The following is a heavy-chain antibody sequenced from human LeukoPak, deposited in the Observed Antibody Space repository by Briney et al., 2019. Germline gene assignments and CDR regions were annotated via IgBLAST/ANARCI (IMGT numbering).Heavy chain of an antibody. CDR2: ISSSSSYI. Sequence: GGSLRLSCAASGFTFSSYTMIWVRQAPGKGLEWVSSISSSSSYIYYADSMKGRFTVSRDNAKNSLYLQMNSLRAEDTAVYYCGSAGVNAFDIWGQGTMVTVSS. CDR1: GFTFSSYT. D-gene: IGHD2-21*01. J-gene: IGHJ3*02. CDR3: GSAGVNAFDI. V-gene: IGHV3-21*01.